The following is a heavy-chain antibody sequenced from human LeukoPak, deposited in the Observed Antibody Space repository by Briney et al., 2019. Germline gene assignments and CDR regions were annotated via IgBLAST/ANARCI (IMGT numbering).Heavy chain of an antibody. CDR3: ASYLYWWSDLGF. CDR2: IRYDGSNK. V-gene: IGHV3-30*02. CDR1: GFTFSSYG. D-gene: IGHD2-8*02. Sequence: GGSLRLSCAASGFTFSSYGMHWVRQAPGKGLEWVAFIRYDGSNKYYADSVKGRFTISRDNSKNTLYLQMNSLRVEDTAVYFCASYLYWWSDLGFWGQGTLVTVSS. J-gene: IGHJ4*02.